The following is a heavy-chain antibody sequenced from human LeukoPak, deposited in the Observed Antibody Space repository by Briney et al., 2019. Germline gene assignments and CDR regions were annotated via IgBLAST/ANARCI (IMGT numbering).Heavy chain of an antibody. CDR3: AKDPERYFDWLSDTRDYGMDV. J-gene: IGHJ6*04. CDR1: GFTFSSYG. CDR2: ISYDGSNK. V-gene: IGHV3-30*18. Sequence: PGGSLRLSCAASGFTFSSYGMHWVRQAPGKGLEWVAVISYDGSNKYYADSVKGRFTISRDNSKNTLYLQMNSLRAEDTAVYYCAKDPERYFDWLSDTRDYGMDVWGKGTTVTVSS. D-gene: IGHD3-9*01.